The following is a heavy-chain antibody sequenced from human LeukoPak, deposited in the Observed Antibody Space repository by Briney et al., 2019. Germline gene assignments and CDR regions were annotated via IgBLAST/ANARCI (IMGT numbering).Heavy chain of an antibody. J-gene: IGHJ6*02. V-gene: IGHV4-34*01. CDR3: ARVNTMVRGVMSRVNGMDV. D-gene: IGHD3-10*01. CDR1: GGSFSGYY. CDR2: INHSGST. Sequence: SETLSLTCAVYGGSFSGYYWSWLRQPPGKGLEWIGEINHSGSTNYNPSLKSRVTISVDTSKNQFSLKLSSVTAADTAVYYCARVNTMVRGVMSRVNGMDVWGQGTTVTVSS.